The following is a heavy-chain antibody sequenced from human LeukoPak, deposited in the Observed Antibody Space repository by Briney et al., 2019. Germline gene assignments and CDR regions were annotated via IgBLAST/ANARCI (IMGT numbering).Heavy chain of an antibody. CDR1: GYTFTGYY. V-gene: IGHV1-2*05. CDR2: INPNSGGT. CDR3: ARGSSWYDYYYYMDV. J-gene: IGHJ6*03. D-gene: IGHD6-13*01. Sequence: GASVKVSCKASGYTFTGYYMHWVRQAPGQGLEWMGRINPNSGGTNYAQKFQGRVTMTRDTSISTAYMEMSRLRSDDTDVYYCARGSSWYDYYYYMDVWGKGTTVTVSS.